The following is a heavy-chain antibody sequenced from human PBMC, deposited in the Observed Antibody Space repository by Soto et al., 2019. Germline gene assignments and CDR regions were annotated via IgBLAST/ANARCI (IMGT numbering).Heavy chain of an antibody. J-gene: IGHJ4*02. D-gene: IGHD6-19*01. CDR1: GFTVSSNY. Sequence: EVQLVESGGGLVQPGGSLRLSCAASGFTVSSNYMCWVRQAPGKGLEWVSVIYSGGSTYYADSVKGRFTISRHNSKNTLYLQMNSLRAEDTAVYYCARNGWYGDYDYWGQGTLVTVSS. V-gene: IGHV3-53*04. CDR3: ARNGWYGDYDY. CDR2: IYSGGST.